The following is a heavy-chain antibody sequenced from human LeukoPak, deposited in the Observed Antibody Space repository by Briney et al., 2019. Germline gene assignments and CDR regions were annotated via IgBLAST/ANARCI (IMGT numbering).Heavy chain of an antibody. CDR1: GFTFSSYG. CDR3: ARDRFCSTTSCYPGLFDY. D-gene: IGHD2-2*01. V-gene: IGHV3-33*01. J-gene: IGHJ4*02. Sequence: GGSLRLSCAASGFTFSSYGMHWVRQAPGKGLEWVAVIWYDGSNTYYADSVKGRFTISRDNSKNTLYVQMNSLRVEDTAVYCCARDRFCSTTSCYPGLFDYWGQGTLVTVSS. CDR2: IWYDGSNT.